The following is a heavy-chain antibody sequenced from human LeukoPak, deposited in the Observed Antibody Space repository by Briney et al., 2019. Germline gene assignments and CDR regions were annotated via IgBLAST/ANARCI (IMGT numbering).Heavy chain of an antibody. V-gene: IGHV3-53*01. CDR1: GITVSTNY. D-gene: IGHD3-10*01. J-gene: IGHJ4*02. CDR3: ARDSSRSGSYYRGTFDY. Sequence: GGSLRLSCAASGITVSTNYMSWVRQAPGKGLEWVSVIYSGGSTYYADSVKGRFTISRDNSKNTLYLQMNSLRAEDTAVYYCARDSSRSGSYYRGTFDYWGQGTLVTVSS. CDR2: IYSGGST.